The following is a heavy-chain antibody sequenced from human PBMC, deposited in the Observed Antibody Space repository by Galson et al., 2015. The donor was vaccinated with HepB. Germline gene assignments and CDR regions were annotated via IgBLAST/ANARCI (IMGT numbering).Heavy chain of an antibody. CDR1: GFTFSSYS. V-gene: IGHV3-48*02. J-gene: IGHJ5*02. D-gene: IGHD4-17*01. Sequence: SLRLSCAASGFTFSSYSMNWVRQAPGKGLEWVSYISSSSSSIYYADSVKGRFTISRDNAKNTLYLQMNSLRDEDTAVYYCARDSGTVTTERWPTLEYNWFDPWGQGTLVTVSS. CDR2: ISSSSSSI. CDR3: ARDSGTVTTERWPTLEYNWFDP.